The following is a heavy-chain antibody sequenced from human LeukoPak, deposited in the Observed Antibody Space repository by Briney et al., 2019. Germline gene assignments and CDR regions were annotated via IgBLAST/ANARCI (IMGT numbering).Heavy chain of an antibody. J-gene: IGHJ4*02. V-gene: IGHV4-31*03. CDR2: IYYSGST. D-gene: IGHD3-16*01. CDR3: ARGGSFLGNYVY. Sequence: SESLSLTCTVSGGSINSGGFCWSWIRQHPGKGLEWIGYIYYSGSTFYNPSLKSRVAISLDKSKSQFSLNLSSVTAADTAVYYCARGGSFLGNYVYWGQGTLVTVSS. CDR1: GGSINSGGFC.